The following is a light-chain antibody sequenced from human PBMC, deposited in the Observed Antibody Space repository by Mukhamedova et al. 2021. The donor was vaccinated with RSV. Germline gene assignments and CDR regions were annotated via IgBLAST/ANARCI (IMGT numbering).Light chain of an antibody. CDR1: QSVNKNY. CDR2: GAS. V-gene: IGKV3-20*01. Sequence: ASQSVNKNYLAWYQQKPGQAPRLLIYGASSRATDIPDRFSGSGSGTDFTLTISRLEPEDFAVYYCQQYGSTPLTFGGGTKGEIK. CDR3: QQYGSTPLT. J-gene: IGKJ4*01.